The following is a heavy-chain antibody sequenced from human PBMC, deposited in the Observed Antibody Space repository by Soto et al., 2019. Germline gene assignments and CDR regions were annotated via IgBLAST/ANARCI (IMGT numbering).Heavy chain of an antibody. D-gene: IGHD1-26*01. V-gene: IGHV1-2*04. J-gene: IGHJ3*02. CDR1: GYTFTANY. CDR3: ARGSFVGANGGADAFDS. Sequence: VQLVQSEADVEKPGASVTVSCKTSGYTFTANYIHWVRQAPGQGLEWMGWINTNNGGTHFAQKFQDWVTLTXDXSXSXXYMELRRLKSDDTAIYYCARGSFVGANGGADAFDSWGQGTMVSVSS. CDR2: INTNNGGT.